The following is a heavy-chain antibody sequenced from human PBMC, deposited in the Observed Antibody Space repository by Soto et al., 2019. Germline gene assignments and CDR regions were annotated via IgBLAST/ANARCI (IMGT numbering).Heavy chain of an antibody. CDR1: GGSISSGDYY. V-gene: IGHV4-30-4*01. CDR2: IYYSGST. Sequence: LSLTCTVSGGSISSGDYYWSWIRQPPGKGLEWIGYIYYSGSTYYNPSLKSRVTISVDTSKNQFSLKLSSVTAADTAVYYCARNLLEWSLPYYYCGMDVWGQGTTVTVSS. CDR3: ARNLLEWSLPYYYCGMDV. J-gene: IGHJ6*02. D-gene: IGHD3-3*01.